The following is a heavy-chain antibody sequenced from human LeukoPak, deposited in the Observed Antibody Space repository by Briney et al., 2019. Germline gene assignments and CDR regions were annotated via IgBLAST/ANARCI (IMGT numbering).Heavy chain of an antibody. J-gene: IGHJ5*02. V-gene: IGHV4-39*02. CDR3: ARNDLVGFSYGRMQPGWFDP. CDR1: GCSLNSSSSD. Sequence: SETLSVTCTVSGCSLNSSSSDWVWLPQPPGEGLEGIGIVYYRETTYYHPPLESRITISEDPAKKDSFPTMTSVTAAATAVYYCARNDLVGFSYGRMQPGWFDPWGQGTLVTVSS. D-gene: IGHD5-18*01. CDR2: VYYRETT.